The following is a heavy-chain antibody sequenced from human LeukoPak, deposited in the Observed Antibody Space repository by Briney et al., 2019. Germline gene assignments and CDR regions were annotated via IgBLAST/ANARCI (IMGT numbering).Heavy chain of an antibody. CDR3: ARKAAGLTFDY. V-gene: IGHV3-74*01. Sequence: GGSLRLSCAASGFTFSSYAMSWVRQAPGKGLVWVSRINSDGSSTNYADSVKGRFTISRGNAENTLYLQMNSLSAEDTAVYYCARKAAGLTFDYWGQGTLVTVSS. CDR1: GFTFSSYA. D-gene: IGHD6-13*01. J-gene: IGHJ4*02. CDR2: INSDGSST.